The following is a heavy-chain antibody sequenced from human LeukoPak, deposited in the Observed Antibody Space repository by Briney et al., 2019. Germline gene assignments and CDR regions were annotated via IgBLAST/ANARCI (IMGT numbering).Heavy chain of an antibody. J-gene: IGHJ4*02. D-gene: IGHD3-10*01. CDR1: GFTFSRHS. V-gene: IGHV3-21*01. Sequence: PGGSLRLSCAASGFTFSRHSINWVRQAPGKGLEWVSSISSSSSYIYYADSVKGRFTISRDNAKNSLYLQMNSLRVEDTAVYYCAKVAKYYYGSETYYFFEHWGQGTPVTASS. CDR2: ISSSSSYI. CDR3: AKVAKYYYGSETYYFFEH.